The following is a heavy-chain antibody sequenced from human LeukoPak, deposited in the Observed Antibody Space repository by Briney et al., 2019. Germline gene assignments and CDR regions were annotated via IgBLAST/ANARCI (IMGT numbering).Heavy chain of an antibody. V-gene: IGHV4-39*07. CDR2: IYYSGST. J-gene: IGHJ5*02. CDR3: ARVPRAAGSWFDP. D-gene: IGHD6-13*01. CDR1: GGSISSSSYY. Sequence: SETLSLTCTVSGGSISSSSYYWGWIRQPPGKGLEWIGSIYYSGSTYYNPSLKSRVTISVDTSKNQFSLKLSSVTAADTAIYYCARVPRAAGSWFDPWGQGTLVTVSS.